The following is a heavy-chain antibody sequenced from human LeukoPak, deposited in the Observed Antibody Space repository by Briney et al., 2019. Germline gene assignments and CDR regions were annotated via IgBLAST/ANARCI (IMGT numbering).Heavy chain of an antibody. V-gene: IGHV3-30*18. J-gene: IGHJ4*02. D-gene: IGHD1-7*01. CDR3: AKDPGITGTTDY. Sequence: TGGSLRLSCGASGFTFSSYGMDWVRQAPGKGLEWVAVISYDGSNKYYADSVEGRFTISRDNSKNTLYLQMNSLRAEDTAVYYCAKDPGITGTTDYWGQGTLVTVSS. CDR1: GFTFSSYG. CDR2: ISYDGSNK.